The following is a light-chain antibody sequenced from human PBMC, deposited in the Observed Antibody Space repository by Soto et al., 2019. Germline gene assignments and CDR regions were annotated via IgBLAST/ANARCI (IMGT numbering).Light chain of an antibody. CDR3: MQRNKFPWT. CDR1: QSLSDSDNGNTY. J-gene: IGKJ1*01. CDR2: SLS. Sequence: DIVMTQTPLSLPVSPGEPASISCRSSQSLSDSDNGNTYLDWFQQRPGQSPQLLIYSLSSRAYGVPDRFSGSGSGTDFTLKISSVEAEDVGVYYCMQRNKFPWTFGQGTKVEIK. V-gene: IGKV2-40*01.